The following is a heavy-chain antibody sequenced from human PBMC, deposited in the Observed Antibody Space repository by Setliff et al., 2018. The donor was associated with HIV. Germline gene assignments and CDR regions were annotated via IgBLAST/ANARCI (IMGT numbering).Heavy chain of an antibody. J-gene: IGHJ4*02. D-gene: IGHD2-15*01. Sequence: PGGSLRLSCAASGLTFSSYAMSWVRQAPGKGLEWVSSISGSGGSPYYADSVKGRFTISRDNAKNSLYLQMNSLRAEDTAVYYCATRVVVAATLAEYDYWGQGTLVTVSS. CDR3: ATRVVVAATLAEYDY. CDR2: ISGSGGSP. CDR1: GLTFSSYA. V-gene: IGHV3-23*01.